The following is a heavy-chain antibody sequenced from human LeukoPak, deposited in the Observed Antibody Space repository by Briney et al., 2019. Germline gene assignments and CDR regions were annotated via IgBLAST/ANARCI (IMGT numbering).Heavy chain of an antibody. J-gene: IGHJ4*02. CDR3: AKSRVVDRRGYFDY. CDR2: IGTGGDT. Sequence: GSLRLSCVASGFPFNIYPMTWVRQSPEKGLEWVSTIGTGGDTYYADSVKGRFTISRDDSKNTLYLQMHSLGAEDTAVYYCAKSRVVDRRGYFDYWGQGALVTVSS. CDR1: GFPFNIYP. V-gene: IGHV3-23*01. D-gene: IGHD2-15*01.